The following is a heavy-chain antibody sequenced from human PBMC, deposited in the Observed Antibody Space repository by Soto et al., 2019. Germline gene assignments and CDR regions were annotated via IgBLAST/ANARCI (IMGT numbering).Heavy chain of an antibody. Sequence: GGSLRLSCAASGFTFSNYAMYWVRQAPGKGLEWAAVISYDGSNKYYADSVKGRFTISRDNSKNTLSLQMNSLRAEDTAVYYCVRDYVPYFDGNGWDSRDYWGQGTLVTVSS. J-gene: IGHJ4*02. CDR3: VRDYVPYFDGNGWDSRDY. CDR2: ISYDGSNK. V-gene: IGHV3-30-3*01. CDR1: GFTFSNYA. D-gene: IGHD3-22*01.